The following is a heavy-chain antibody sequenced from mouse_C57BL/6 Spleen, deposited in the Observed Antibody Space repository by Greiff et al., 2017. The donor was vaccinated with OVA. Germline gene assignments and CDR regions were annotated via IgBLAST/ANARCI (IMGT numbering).Heavy chain of an antibody. V-gene: IGHV1-82*01. J-gene: IGHJ4*01. CDR3: AREGYYGNYRNAMDY. CDR1: GYAFSSSW. CDR2: IYPGDGDT. D-gene: IGHD2-1*01. Sequence: QVQLKESGPELVKPGASVKISCKASGYAFSSSWMNWVKQRPGKGLEWIGRIYPGDGDTNYNGKFKGKATLTADKSSSTAYMQLSSLTSEDSAVYFCAREGYYGNYRNAMDYWGQGTSVTVSS.